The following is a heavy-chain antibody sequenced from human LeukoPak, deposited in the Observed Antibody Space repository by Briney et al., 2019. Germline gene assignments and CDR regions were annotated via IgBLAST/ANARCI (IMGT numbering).Heavy chain of an antibody. J-gene: IGHJ4*02. D-gene: IGHD3-10*01. CDR3: ASSPTYYYGSGSYEY. Sequence: SETLSLTCTVSGGSISSYYWSWVRQTAGKGLEWIGRMYSTGSTNHNPSLKSRVTMSVDTSKNHFSLKLSSVTAADTAVYYCASSPTYYYGSGSYEYWGQGTLVTVSS. V-gene: IGHV4-4*07. CDR1: GGSISSYY. CDR2: MYSTGST.